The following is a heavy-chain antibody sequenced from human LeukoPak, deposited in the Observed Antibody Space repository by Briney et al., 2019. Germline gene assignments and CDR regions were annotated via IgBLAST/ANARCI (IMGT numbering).Heavy chain of an antibody. V-gene: IGHV3-23*01. CDR3: AKRRDQSGDGAFDY. D-gene: IGHD4-17*01. CDR2: ISSSGGST. CDR1: GFTFSSYA. J-gene: IGHJ4*02. Sequence: PGGSLRLSCAASGFTFSSYAMSWVRQAPGKGLEWVSAISSSGGSTHYAASVKGRFTISRDNSKNTLYLQMNSLRAEDTAVYYCAKRRDQSGDGAFDYWGQGTLVTVSS.